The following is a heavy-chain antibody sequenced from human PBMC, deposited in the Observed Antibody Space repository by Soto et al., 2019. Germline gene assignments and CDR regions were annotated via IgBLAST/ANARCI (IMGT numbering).Heavy chain of an antibody. CDR3: ASWRFAGAYSSRAEQDWGWGYYYYGMDV. V-gene: IGHV4-34*01. CDR1: GGSFSGYY. J-gene: IGHJ6*02. D-gene: IGHD6-13*01. CDR2: INHSGST. Sequence: ASETLSLTCAVYGGSFSGYYWSWIRQPPGKGLEWIGEINHSGSTNYNPSLKSRVTISVDTSKNQFSLKLSSVTAADTAVYYCASWRFAGAYSSRAEQDWGWGYYYYGMDVWGQGTTVTVSS.